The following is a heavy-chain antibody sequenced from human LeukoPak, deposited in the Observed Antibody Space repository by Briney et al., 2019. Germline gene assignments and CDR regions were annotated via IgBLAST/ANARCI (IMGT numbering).Heavy chain of an antibody. CDR1: GYTFTSYW. CDR2: IYPGDSDT. CDR3: ARRGSGWYVDY. D-gene: IGHD6-19*01. J-gene: IGHJ4*02. V-gene: IGHV5-51*01. Sequence: GESLKISCEGSGYTFTSYWIGWVRQMPRKGLEWMGIIYPGDSDTRYSPSFQGQVSISVDKSISTAYLQWSSLKASDTAMYDCARRGSGWYVDYWGQGTLVTVSS.